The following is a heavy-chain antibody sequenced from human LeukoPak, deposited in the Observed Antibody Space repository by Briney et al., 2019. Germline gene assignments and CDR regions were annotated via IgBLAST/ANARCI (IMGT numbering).Heavy chain of an antibody. CDR2: ISSSGSTI. D-gene: IGHD2-2*01. V-gene: IGHV3-11*04. J-gene: IGHJ4*02. CDR1: GFTFSDYY. Sequence: PGGSLRLSRAASGFTFSDYYTGWIRQAPGKGLEGVSYISSSGSTIYYADSVKGRFTISRDNAKNSLYLQMNSLRAEDMAVYYCARGSVKPRRGLWDIVVESPTCFDYWGQGTLVTVSS. CDR3: ARGSVKPRRGLWDIVVESPTCFDY.